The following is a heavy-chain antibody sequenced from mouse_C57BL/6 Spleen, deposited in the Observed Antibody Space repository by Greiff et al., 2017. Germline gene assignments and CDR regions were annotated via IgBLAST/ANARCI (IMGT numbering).Heavy chain of an antibody. Sequence: VQLQQSGAELVRPGASVTLSCKASGYTFTDYEMHWVKQTPVHGLEWIGAIDPETGGTAYNQKFKGKAILTADKSSSTAYMELRSLTSEDSAVYYCTRSYDGYYHYFDYWGQGTTLTVSS. CDR3: TRSYDGYYHYFDY. V-gene: IGHV1-15*01. J-gene: IGHJ2*01. CDR2: IDPETGGT. D-gene: IGHD2-3*01. CDR1: GYTFTDYE.